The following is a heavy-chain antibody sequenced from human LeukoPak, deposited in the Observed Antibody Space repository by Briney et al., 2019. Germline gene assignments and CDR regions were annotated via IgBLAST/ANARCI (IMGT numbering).Heavy chain of an antibody. V-gene: IGHV3-9*01. CDR2: ISWNSGSI. J-gene: IGHJ3*02. CDR3: AKDLPRWGSFRSDAFDI. Sequence: PGGSLRLSCAASGFTFDDYAMHWVRQAPGKGLEWVSGISWNSGSIGYADSVKGRFTISRDNAKNSLYLQMNSLRAEDTALYYCAKDLPRWGSFRSDAFDIWGQGTVVTVSS. CDR1: GFTFDDYA. D-gene: IGHD3-16*02.